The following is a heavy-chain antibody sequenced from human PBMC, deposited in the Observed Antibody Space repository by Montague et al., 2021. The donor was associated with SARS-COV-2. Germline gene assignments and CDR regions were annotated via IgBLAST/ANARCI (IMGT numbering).Heavy chain of an antibody. CDR1: GGSISNYY. Sequence: SETLSLTCTVSGGSISNYYWSWIRQPPGKGLEWIGYIYYSGSTNYNPSLKSRVTISVDTSKNQFSLKLSSVTAADTAVYYCARVQREYYYGFGVSGHFDSWGQGTLVTVSS. V-gene: IGHV4-59*01. CDR3: ARVQREYYYGFGVSGHFDS. D-gene: IGHD3-10*01. J-gene: IGHJ4*02. CDR2: IYYSGST.